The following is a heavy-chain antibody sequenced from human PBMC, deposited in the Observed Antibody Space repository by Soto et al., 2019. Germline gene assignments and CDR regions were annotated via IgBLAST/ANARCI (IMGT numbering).Heavy chain of an antibody. D-gene: IGHD2-21*02. CDR3: ARASVLVVTAITAFYYYYGMDV. Sequence: SETLSLTCGVYGGSFSGYYWSWIRQPPGKGLEWIGEINHSGSTNYNPSLKSRVTISVDTSKNPLSLKLSSVTAADTAVYYCARASVLVVTAITAFYYYYGMDVWGHGTTVT. J-gene: IGHJ6*02. CDR1: GGSFSGYY. V-gene: IGHV4-34*01. CDR2: INHSGST.